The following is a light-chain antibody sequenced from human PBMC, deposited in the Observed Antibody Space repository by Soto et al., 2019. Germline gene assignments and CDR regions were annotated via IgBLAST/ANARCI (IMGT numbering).Light chain of an antibody. CDR2: DAS. V-gene: IGKV3-11*01. CDR3: QQRSNWPPLT. CDR1: QSVTSY. Sequence: EIVLTQSPATLSLSPGERATLSCRASQSVTSYLAWYQQKPGQAPRLLIYDASNRATGIPARFSGSGSGTEFTLTISSLEPEDFAVYYCQQRSNWPPLTVGGGTTVEIK. J-gene: IGKJ4*01.